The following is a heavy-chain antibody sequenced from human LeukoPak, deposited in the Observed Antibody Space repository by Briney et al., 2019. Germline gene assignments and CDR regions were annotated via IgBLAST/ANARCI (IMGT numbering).Heavy chain of an antibody. CDR2: IDPSNGNI. CDR3: ARDGVSGHFDY. D-gene: IGHD3-3*01. V-gene: IGHV1-18*01. CDR1: GYTFNSYG. J-gene: IGHJ4*01. Sequence: ASVKVSCKASGYTFNSYGICWVRQAPGHGLEWIGWIDPSNGNIKYAEKLQGRVTMTTDTSTGTAYMDLRSLRSDDTAVYYCARDGVSGHFDYWGRGTLVTVSS.